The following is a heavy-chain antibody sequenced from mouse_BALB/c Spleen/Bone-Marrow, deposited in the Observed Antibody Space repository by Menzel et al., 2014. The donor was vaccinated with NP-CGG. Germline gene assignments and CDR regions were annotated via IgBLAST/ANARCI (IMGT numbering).Heavy chain of an antibody. Sequence: EVMLVESGGGLVQPGGSLKLSCAASGFTFSSCTMSWVRQTPEKRLEWVAYISNGGGSTYYPDTVKGRFTISRDNAKNTLYLQMSSLKSEDTAMYYCARRSAATYYFDYWGQGTTLTVSS. D-gene: IGHD1-2*01. V-gene: IGHV5-12-2*01. CDR3: ARRSAATYYFDY. CDR2: ISNGGGST. CDR1: GFTFSSCT. J-gene: IGHJ2*01.